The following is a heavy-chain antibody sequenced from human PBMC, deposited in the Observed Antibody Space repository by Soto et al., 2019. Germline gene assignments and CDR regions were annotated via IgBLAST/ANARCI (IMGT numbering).Heavy chain of an antibody. D-gene: IGHD2-15*01. CDR1: GGSFSGYY. CDR2: INHSGST. CDR3: ARGLDLKVVVAATPGSWFDP. Sequence: SETLSLTCAVYGGSFSGYYWSWIRQPPGKGLEWIGEINHSGSTNYNPSLKSRVTISVDTSKNQFSLKLSSVTAADTAVYYCARGLDLKVVVAATPGSWFDPWGQGTLVTVSS. J-gene: IGHJ5*02. V-gene: IGHV4-34*01.